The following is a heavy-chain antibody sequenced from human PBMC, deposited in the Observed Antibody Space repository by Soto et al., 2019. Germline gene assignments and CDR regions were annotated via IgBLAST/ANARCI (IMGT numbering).Heavy chain of an antibody. Sequence: ASVKVSCKASGYTFTSYAMHWVRQAPGQRLEWMGWINASNGNTKYSQKFQGRVTITRDTSASTAYMELSSLRSEDTAGYYCARTSAARYDYWGQGTLVTVSS. D-gene: IGHD6-6*01. J-gene: IGHJ4*02. V-gene: IGHV1-3*01. CDR1: GYTFTSYA. CDR3: ARTSAARYDY. CDR2: INASNGNT.